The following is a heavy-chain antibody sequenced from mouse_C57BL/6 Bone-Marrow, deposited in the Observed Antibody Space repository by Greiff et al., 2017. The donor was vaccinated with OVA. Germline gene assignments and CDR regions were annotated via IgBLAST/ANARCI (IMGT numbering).Heavy chain of an antibody. CDR3: TTHYSNSYNAMDY. V-gene: IGHV14-4*01. Sequence: VQLQQSGAELVRPGASVKLSCTASGFNIKDDYMHWVKQRPEQGLEWIGWIGPENGDTEYASKFQGTATITADTSSNTAYLQLSSLTSEDTAVYYCTTHYSNSYNAMDYWGQGTSVTDSS. CDR2: IGPENGDT. D-gene: IGHD2-5*01. J-gene: IGHJ4*01. CDR1: GFNIKDDY.